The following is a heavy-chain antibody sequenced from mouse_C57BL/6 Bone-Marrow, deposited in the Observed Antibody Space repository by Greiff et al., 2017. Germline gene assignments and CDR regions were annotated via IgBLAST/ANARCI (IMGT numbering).Heavy chain of an antibody. D-gene: IGHD4-1*02. CDR1: GYTFTSYW. Sequence: QVQLQQPGAELVKPGASVKLSCKASGYTFTSYWMHWVKQRPGRGLEWIGNINPSDGGTNYNEKFKSKATLTVDKSSSTAYMQLSSLTSEDSAVYYCAREVQLGSLFAYWGQGTLVTVSA. CDR2: INPSDGGT. V-gene: IGHV1-53*01. J-gene: IGHJ3*01. CDR3: AREVQLGSLFAY.